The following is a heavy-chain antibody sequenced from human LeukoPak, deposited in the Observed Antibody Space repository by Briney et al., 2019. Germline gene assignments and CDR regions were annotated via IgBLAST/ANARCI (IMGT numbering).Heavy chain of an antibody. CDR2: ISGSGGST. Sequence: PGGSLRLSCAASGFTFSSYAMSWVRQAPGKGLEWVSAISGSGGSTYYADSVKGRFTISRDNSKNTLYLQMNSLGAEDTAVYYCAKVGVVVAATLYFDYWGQGTLVTVSS. CDR3: AKVGVVVAATLYFDY. V-gene: IGHV3-23*01. D-gene: IGHD2-15*01. J-gene: IGHJ4*02. CDR1: GFTFSSYA.